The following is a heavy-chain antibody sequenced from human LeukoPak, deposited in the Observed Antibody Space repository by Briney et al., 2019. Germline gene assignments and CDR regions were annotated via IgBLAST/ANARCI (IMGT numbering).Heavy chain of an antibody. Sequence: GGSLRLSCAASGFTFSSYDMHWVRQATGKGLEWVSAIGNSGDNTYYADSVKGRFTISRDNSKNTLYLQMNSLRAEDTAIYHCARRLGYCSRTSCYVAPFDYWGQGTLVTVSS. CDR2: IGNSGDNT. J-gene: IGHJ4*02. CDR3: ARRLGYCSRTSCYVAPFDY. D-gene: IGHD2-2*01. V-gene: IGHV3-23*01. CDR1: GFTFSSYD.